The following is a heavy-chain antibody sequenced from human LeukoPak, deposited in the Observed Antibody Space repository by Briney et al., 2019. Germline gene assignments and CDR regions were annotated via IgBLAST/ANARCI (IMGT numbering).Heavy chain of an antibody. CDR3: ARGNDFWSGYYSDY. V-gene: IGHV3-21*01. CDR1: GFTFSSYS. D-gene: IGHD3-3*01. J-gene: IGHJ4*02. CDR2: ISSSSSYI. Sequence: GGSLRLSCAASGFTFSSYSMNWVRQAPGKGLEWVSSISSSSSYIYYADSVKGRFTISRDNAKNSLYLQMNSLRAEDTAVYYCARGNDFWSGYYSDYWGQGTLVTVSS.